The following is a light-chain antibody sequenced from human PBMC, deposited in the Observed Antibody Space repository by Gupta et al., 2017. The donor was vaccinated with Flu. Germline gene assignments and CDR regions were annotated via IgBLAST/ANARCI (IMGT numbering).Light chain of an antibody. CDR3: QVWDSDSDPRRV. V-gene: IGLV3-21*02. J-gene: IGLJ3*02. CDR1: DIGVKT. Sequence: YVLTQPPSVSAAPGQAATFTCGGDDIGVKTVNWYQQKPGQAPVLVVYDDNVRPSGIPERFSGVNRWNTATLMISRVEEGDEADYYGQVWDSDSDPRRVFGGGSKLTVL. CDR2: DDN.